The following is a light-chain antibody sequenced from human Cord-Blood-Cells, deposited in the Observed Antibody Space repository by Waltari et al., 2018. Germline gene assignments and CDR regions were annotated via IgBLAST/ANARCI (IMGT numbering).Light chain of an antibody. V-gene: IGLV2-23*01. Sequence: QSALTQPASVSGSPGQSITISCTGTSSDVGCYNLVSWYQQHPGKAPKLMIYEGSKRPSGVSNRFSGSNSGNTASLTISGLQAEDEADYYCCSYAGSSTLVFGGGTKLTVL. CDR2: EGS. J-gene: IGLJ3*02. CDR1: SSDVGCYNL. CDR3: CSYAGSSTLV.